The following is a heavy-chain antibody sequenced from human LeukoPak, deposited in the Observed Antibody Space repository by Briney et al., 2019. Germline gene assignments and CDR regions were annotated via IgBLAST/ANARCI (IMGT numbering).Heavy chain of an antibody. V-gene: IGHV4-61*02. CDR1: GGSISSGSYY. D-gene: IGHD3-22*01. Sequence: SQTLSLTCTVSGGSISSGSYYWSWIRQPAGKGLEWIGRTYTSGSTNYNPSLKSRVTISVDTSKNQFSLKLSSVTAADTAVYYCARDPNYYDSSGYWGDYFDYWGQGTLVTVSS. CDR2: TYTSGST. CDR3: ARDPNYYDSSGYWGDYFDY. J-gene: IGHJ4*02.